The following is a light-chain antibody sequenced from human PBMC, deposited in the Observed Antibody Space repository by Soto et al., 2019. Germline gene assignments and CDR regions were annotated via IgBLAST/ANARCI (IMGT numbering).Light chain of an antibody. Sequence: QPVLTQPPSASGSPGQSVTISCTGTSSDVGGYNYVSWYQHHPGKAPKVMIYEVTKRPSGVPDRFSGSKSGNTASLTVSGLQADDEADYYCSSYAGSNNVLFGGGTKLTVL. V-gene: IGLV2-8*01. CDR2: EVT. J-gene: IGLJ3*02. CDR1: SSDVGGYNY. CDR3: SSYAGSNNVL.